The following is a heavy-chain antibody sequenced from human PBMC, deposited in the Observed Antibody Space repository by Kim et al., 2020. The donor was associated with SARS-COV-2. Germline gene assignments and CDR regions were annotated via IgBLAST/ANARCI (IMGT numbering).Heavy chain of an antibody. V-gene: IGHV3-9*01. J-gene: IGHJ4*02. Sequence: GGCLRLSCAASGFTFDDYAMHWVRQAPGKGLEWVSGISWNSGSIGYADSVKGRFTISRDNAKNSLYLQMNSLRAEDTALYYCATLQMATTDYWGQGTLVTVSS. D-gene: IGHD5-12*01. CDR3: ATLQMATTDY. CDR1: GFTFDDYA. CDR2: ISWNSGSI.